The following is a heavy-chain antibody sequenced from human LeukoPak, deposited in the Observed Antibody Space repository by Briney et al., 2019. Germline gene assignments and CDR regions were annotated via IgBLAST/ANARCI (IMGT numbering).Heavy chain of an antibody. CDR1: GYTFTGYY. CDR2: INPHSGDT. Sequence: ASVKVSCKASGYTFTGYYMHWARQAPGQGLEWMGWINPHSGDTNYAQKFQGRVTMTRDTSINTAYMELTRLRSDDTAVYYCARTATSSSWYPLFDYWGQGTLVTVSS. D-gene: IGHD6-13*01. J-gene: IGHJ4*02. V-gene: IGHV1-2*02. CDR3: ARTATSSSWYPLFDY.